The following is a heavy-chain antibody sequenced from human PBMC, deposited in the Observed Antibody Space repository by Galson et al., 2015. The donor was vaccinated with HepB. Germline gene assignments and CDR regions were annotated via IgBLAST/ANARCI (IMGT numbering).Heavy chain of an antibody. CDR3: AKVPDYDFWSGYWSGMDV. V-gene: IGHV3-23*01. J-gene: IGHJ6*02. CDR2: ISGSGGST. D-gene: IGHD3-3*01. CDR1: GFTFSSYA. Sequence: SLRLSCAASGFTFSSYAMSWVRQAPGKGLEWVSAISGSGGSTYYADSVKGRFTISRDNSKNTLYLQMNSLRAEDTAVYYCAKVPDYDFWSGYWSGMDVWGQGTTVTVSS.